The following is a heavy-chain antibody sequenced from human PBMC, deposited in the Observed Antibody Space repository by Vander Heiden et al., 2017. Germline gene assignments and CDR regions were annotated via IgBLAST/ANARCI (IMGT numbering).Heavy chain of an antibody. D-gene: IGHD6-19*01. CDR3: ARDEGRSGWIYDAFDI. CDR1: GGSISSYY. CDR2: IYYSGST. V-gene: IGHV4-59*01. J-gene: IGHJ3*02. Sequence: QVQLQESGPGLVKHSETLSPTCTVSGGSISSYYWSWIRQPPGKGLEWIGYIYYSGSTNYNPSLKSRVTISVDTSKNQFSLKLSSVTAADTAVYYCARDEGRSGWIYDAFDIWGQGTMVTVSS.